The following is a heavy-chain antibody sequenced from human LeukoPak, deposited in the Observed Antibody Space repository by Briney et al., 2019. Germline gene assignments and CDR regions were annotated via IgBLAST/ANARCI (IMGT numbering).Heavy chain of an antibody. V-gene: IGHV3-30-3*01. Sequence: GGSLRLSCAASGFTFSSYAMHWVRQAPGKGLEWVAVISYDGSNKYYADSVKGRFTISRDNSKNTLYLQMNSLRAEDTAVYYCAREKSIAARPIGSYYFDYWGQGTLVTVSS. CDR2: ISYDGSNK. CDR1: GFTFSSYA. CDR3: AREKSIAARPIGSYYFDY. D-gene: IGHD6-6*01. J-gene: IGHJ4*02.